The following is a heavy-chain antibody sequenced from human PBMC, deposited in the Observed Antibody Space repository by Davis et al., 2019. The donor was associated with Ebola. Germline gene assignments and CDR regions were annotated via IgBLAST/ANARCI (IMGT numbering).Heavy chain of an antibody. V-gene: IGHV1-18*01. CDR1: GYTFTSYG. J-gene: IGHJ5*02. Sequence: AASVQVSCKASGYTFTSYGISWVRQAPGQGLAWMGWISAYNGNPNYAQKLQGRVTMTTDTSTSTAYLELSSLRSEDTAVYYCARAPSYRSSKWDWFDPWGQGTLVTVSS. CDR2: ISAYNGNP. D-gene: IGHD1-26*01. CDR3: ARAPSYRSSKWDWFDP.